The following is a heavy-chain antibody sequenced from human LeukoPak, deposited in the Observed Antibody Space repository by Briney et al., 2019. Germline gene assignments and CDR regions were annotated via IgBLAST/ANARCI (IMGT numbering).Heavy chain of an antibody. CDR1: GGSFSSYY. Sequence: SETLSLTCAVYGGSFSSYYWSWIRQPPGKGLEWIGYISYSGSTNYNPSLKSRVTISLDTSKNQFSLKLSSVTAADTAVYYCARDWYSSGWSNWFDPWGQGTLVTVSS. V-gene: IGHV4-59*01. CDR2: ISYSGST. CDR3: ARDWYSSGWSNWFDP. J-gene: IGHJ5*02. D-gene: IGHD6-19*01.